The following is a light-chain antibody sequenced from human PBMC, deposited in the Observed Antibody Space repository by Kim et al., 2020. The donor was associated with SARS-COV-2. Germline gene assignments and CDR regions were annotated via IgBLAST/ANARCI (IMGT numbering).Light chain of an antibody. CDR1: SSDVGGYNY. Sequence: QSALTQPASVSGSPGQSITISCTGTSSDVGGYNYVSWYQQYPGQAPQLMIYDVSKRPSGISNRFSGSKSGNTASLTISGLQAEDEGDYYCSSYTSSTTWVFGGGTQLIVL. CDR2: DVS. V-gene: IGLV2-14*03. CDR3: SSYTSSTTWV. J-gene: IGLJ3*02.